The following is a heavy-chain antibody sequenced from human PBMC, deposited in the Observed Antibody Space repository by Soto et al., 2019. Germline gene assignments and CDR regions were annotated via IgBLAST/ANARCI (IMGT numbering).Heavy chain of an antibody. D-gene: IGHD3-10*01. CDR2: ITDTGGDA. CDR3: ARGSTDSYPGSRIFDF. J-gene: IGHJ4*02. CDR1: GLTFGSRA. V-gene: IGHV3-23*01. Sequence: GGSLRLSCVASGLTFGSRAMSWVRQAPGEGLQWVSTITDTGGDAKYADSVRGRFVISRDNSKKTLYLQMTSLTAEDSAMYFCARGSTDSYPGSRIFDFWGRGTLVTVS.